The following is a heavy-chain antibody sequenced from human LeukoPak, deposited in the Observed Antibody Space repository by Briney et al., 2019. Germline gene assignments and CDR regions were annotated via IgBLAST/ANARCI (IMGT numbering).Heavy chain of an antibody. CDR2: INPNSGGT. J-gene: IGHJ6*02. CDR3: ARGPPTKYCSSTCCGAYYYYGMDV. Sequence: EASVKVSCKASGYTFTGYYMHWVRQAPGQGLEWMGWINPNSGGTNYAQKFQGRVTMTRDTSISTAYMELSRLRSDDTAVYYCARGPPTKYCSSTCCGAYYYYGMDVWGQGTTVTVSS. V-gene: IGHV1-2*02. D-gene: IGHD2-2*01. CDR1: GYTFTGYY.